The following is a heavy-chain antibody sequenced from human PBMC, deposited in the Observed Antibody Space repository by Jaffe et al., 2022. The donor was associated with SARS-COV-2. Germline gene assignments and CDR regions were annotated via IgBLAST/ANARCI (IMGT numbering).Heavy chain of an antibody. CDR3: AKGRGGYVPFDY. CDR1: GFTFSSYA. CDR2: ISGSGGST. D-gene: IGHD5-12*01. V-gene: IGHV3-23*01. Sequence: EVQLLESGGGLVQPGGSLRLSCAASGFTFSSYAMSWVRQAPGKGLEWVSGISGSGGSTDYADSVKGRFTISRDNSKNTLYLQMNSLRAEDTAVYYCAKGRGGYVPFDYWGQGTLVTVSS. J-gene: IGHJ4*02.